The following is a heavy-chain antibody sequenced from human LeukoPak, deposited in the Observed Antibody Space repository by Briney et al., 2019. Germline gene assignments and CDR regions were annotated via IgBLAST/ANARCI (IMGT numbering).Heavy chain of an antibody. D-gene: IGHD2-15*01. J-gene: IGHJ4*02. CDR2: LYSGGST. Sequence: GGSLRLSRAASGFTVSNYYMSWVRQAPGKGLEWVSVLYSGGSTYYADSVKGRFTISRDNSKNTLYLQMNSLRAGDTAVYYCASSGYCSGGSCYSYRGRGTLVTASS. V-gene: IGHV3-66*01. CDR3: ASSGYCSGGSCYSY. CDR1: GFTVSNYY.